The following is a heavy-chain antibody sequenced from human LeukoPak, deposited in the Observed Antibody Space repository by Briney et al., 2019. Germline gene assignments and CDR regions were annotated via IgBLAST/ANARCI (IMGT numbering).Heavy chain of an antibody. CDR1: GGSISSGGYY. D-gene: IGHD3-10*01. V-gene: IGHV4-31*03. Sequence: SETLSLTCTVSGGSISSGGYYWSWIRQHPGKGLEWIGYIYYSGSTYYNPSLKSRVTISVDTSKNQFSLKLSSVTAADTAVYYCARDSVVRGASLDYWGQGTLVTVSS. J-gene: IGHJ4*02. CDR2: IYYSGST. CDR3: ARDSVVRGASLDY.